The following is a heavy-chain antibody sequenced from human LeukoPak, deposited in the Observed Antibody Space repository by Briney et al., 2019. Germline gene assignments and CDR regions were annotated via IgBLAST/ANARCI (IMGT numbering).Heavy chain of an antibody. CDR1: GFTVSSNY. CDR3: ARTPRGYSYGYPDYFDY. J-gene: IGHJ4*02. Sequence: GGSLRLSCAASGFTVSSNYMSWVRHAPGKGLEWVSVIYSGGSTYYADSVKGRFTISRDNSKNTLYLQMNSLRAEDTAVYYCARTPRGYSYGYPDYFDYWGQGTLVTVSS. CDR2: IYSGGST. D-gene: IGHD5-18*01. V-gene: IGHV3-66*01.